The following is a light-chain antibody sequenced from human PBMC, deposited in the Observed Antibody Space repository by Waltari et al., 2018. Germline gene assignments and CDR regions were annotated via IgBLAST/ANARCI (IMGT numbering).Light chain of an antibody. J-gene: IGLJ3*02. V-gene: IGLV2-11*01. Sequence: QSALTQPRSVSGSPGQSVTISCTGTSTDVGAYNYVSWHQQHPGKAPKLMIYDASKRPSGVPDRFSASKSGNTASLTISGLQAEDEADYYCCSYTGTYTHWVFGGGTKLTVL. CDR2: DAS. CDR1: STDVGAYNY. CDR3: CSYTGTYTHWV.